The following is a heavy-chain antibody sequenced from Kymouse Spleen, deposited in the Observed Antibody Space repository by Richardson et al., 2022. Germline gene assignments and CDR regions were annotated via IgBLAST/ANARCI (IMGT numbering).Heavy chain of an antibody. CDR1: GGSFSGYY. CDR3: ARGGYYGSGSSGGFDP. J-gene: IGHJ5*02. Sequence: QVQLQQWGAGLLKPSETLSLTCAVYGGSFSGYYWSWIRQPPGKGLEWIGEINHSGSTNYNPSLKSRVTISVDTSKNQFSLKLSSVTAADTAVYYCARGGYYGSGSSGGFDPWGQGTLVTVSS. CDR2: INHSGST. D-gene: IGHD3-10*01. V-gene: IGHV4-34*01.